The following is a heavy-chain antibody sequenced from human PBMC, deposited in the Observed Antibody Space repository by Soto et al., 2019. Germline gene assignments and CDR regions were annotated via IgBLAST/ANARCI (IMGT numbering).Heavy chain of an antibody. Sequence: QVQLVQSGAEVKKPGASVKVSCKASGYTFTSYYMHWVRQAPGQGLEWMGIINPSGGSTSYAQKFQGRVTMTRDTSTSTVYMELSSLRSEDTAVYYCARDPSSGVLEMNWFDPWGQGTLVTVSS. CDR2: INPSGGST. CDR1: GYTFTSYY. J-gene: IGHJ5*02. CDR3: ARDPSSGVLEMNWFDP. D-gene: IGHD6-19*01. V-gene: IGHV1-46*03.